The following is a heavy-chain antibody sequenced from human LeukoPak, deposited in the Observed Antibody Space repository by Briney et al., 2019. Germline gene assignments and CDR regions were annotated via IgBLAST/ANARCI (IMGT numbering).Heavy chain of an antibody. Sequence: GGSLRLSCAASGFTFDDYGMSWVRQAPGKGLEWVSGINWNGGSTGYADSVKGRFTISRDNAKNSLYLQMNSLRAEDTASYYCARGPQYYGSGSPDYWGQGTLVTVSS. J-gene: IGHJ4*02. D-gene: IGHD3-10*01. V-gene: IGHV3-20*04. CDR2: INWNGGST. CDR3: ARGPQYYGSGSPDY. CDR1: GFTFDDYG.